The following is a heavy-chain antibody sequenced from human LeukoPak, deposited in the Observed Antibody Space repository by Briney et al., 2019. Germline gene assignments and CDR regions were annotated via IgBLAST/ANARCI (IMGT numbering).Heavy chain of an antibody. Sequence: SETLSLTCTVSGGSISSGGYSWSWIRQHPGKGLEWTGYIYNSESTYYNPSLKSRVSISVDTSKNQFSLKLTSVTAADTAVYYCAREKPHPGYGDLFYLDYWGQGTLVTVSS. CDR1: GGSISSGGYS. D-gene: IGHD4-17*01. V-gene: IGHV4-31*03. CDR2: IYNSEST. CDR3: AREKPHPGYGDLFYLDY. J-gene: IGHJ4*02.